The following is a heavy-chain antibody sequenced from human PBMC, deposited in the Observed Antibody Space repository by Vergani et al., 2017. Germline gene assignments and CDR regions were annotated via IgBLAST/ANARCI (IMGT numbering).Heavy chain of an antibody. Sequence: QVQLQESGPGLVKPSETLSLTCAVSGYSISRGSYWAWIRQPPGKGLEWIGSIFHSGSTHYNPSLESRVTISVDTSKNQFSLKLSSVTAADTAVYYCARGRMDVWGKGTTVTVSS. J-gene: IGHJ6*04. V-gene: IGHV4-38-2*01. CDR2: IFHSGST. CDR3: ARGRMDV. D-gene: IGHD1-26*01. CDR1: GYSISRGSY.